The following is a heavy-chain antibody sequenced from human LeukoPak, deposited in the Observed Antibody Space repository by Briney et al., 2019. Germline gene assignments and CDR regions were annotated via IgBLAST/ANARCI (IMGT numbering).Heavy chain of an antibody. D-gene: IGHD2-15*01. J-gene: IGHJ6*02. CDR2: IKQAGSER. V-gene: IGHV3-7*01. CDR1: GFTFSSYW. CDR3: ARGRFNDWWVIDV. Sequence: GGSLRLSCAASGFTFSSYWMSWVRQAPGKGLEWVANIKQAGSERFYVDSVKGRFIIFRDNSENTLYLQMNSLRAEDTAVYYCARGRFNDWWVIDVWGQGTTVTVSS.